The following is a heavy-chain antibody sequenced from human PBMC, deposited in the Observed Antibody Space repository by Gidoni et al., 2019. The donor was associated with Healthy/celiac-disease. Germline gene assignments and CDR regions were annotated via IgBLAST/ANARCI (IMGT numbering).Heavy chain of an antibody. CDR1: GFTFDDYA. D-gene: IGHD2-2*02. CDR2: ISWNSGSI. CDR3: AKDSGAFLSPAAIPSPTLDY. J-gene: IGHJ4*02. V-gene: IGHV3-9*01. Sequence: EVQLVESGGGLVQPGRSLRLSCAASGFTFDDYAMHWVRQAPGKGLEWVSGISWNSGSIGYADSVKGRFTISRDNAKNSLYLQMNSLRAEDTALYYCAKDSGAFLSPAAIPSPTLDYWGQGTLVTVSS.